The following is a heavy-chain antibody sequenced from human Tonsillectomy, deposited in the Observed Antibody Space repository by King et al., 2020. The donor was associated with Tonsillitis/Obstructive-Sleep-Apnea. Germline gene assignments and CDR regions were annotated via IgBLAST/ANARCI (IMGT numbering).Heavy chain of an antibody. CDR3: ARLPYFDLWSGPFFDY. V-gene: IGHV5-51*01. CDR1: GYTFTSQW. CDR2: MFPGDSKT. D-gene: IGHD3-3*01. J-gene: IGHJ4*02. Sequence: QLVPSGAEVKKPGESLKIACKGSGYTFTSQWIGWVRQMPGKGLEWVGIMFPGDSKTRYSPSFQGQVTISADKSINTAYLQWSSLRASDTAIYYCARLPYFDLWSGPFFDYWGQGTLVTVSS.